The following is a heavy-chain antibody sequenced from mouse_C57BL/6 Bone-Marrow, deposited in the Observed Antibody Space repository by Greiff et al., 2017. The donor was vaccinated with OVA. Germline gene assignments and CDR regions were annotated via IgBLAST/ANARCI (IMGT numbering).Heavy chain of an antibody. Sequence: EVKLVESGGGLVKPGGSLKLSCAASGFTFSDYGMNWVRQAPEKGLEWVAYISSGSSNIYYADTVKGRFTISRDNAKNTLFLQMTSRRSEDTSMYYCARSLLYWGQGTTLTVSS. V-gene: IGHV5-17*01. CDR2: ISSGSSNI. CDR3: ARSLLY. CDR1: GFTFSDYG. D-gene: IGHD1-1*01. J-gene: IGHJ2*01.